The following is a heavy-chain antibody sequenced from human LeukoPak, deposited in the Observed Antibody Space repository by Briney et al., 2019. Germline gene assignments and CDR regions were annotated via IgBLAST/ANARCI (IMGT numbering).Heavy chain of an antibody. CDR3: ARSKGDQWLVEEAWFDP. V-gene: IGHV1-69*13. CDR1: GGTFSSYA. D-gene: IGHD6-19*01. J-gene: IGHJ5*02. Sequence: ASVKVSCKASGGTFSSYAISWVRQAPGQGLEWMGGIIPIFGTANYAQKFQGRVTIIANESTNTAYMELSSLRSEDTAVYYCARSKGDQWLVEEAWFDPWGQGTLVTVSS. CDR2: IIPIFGTA.